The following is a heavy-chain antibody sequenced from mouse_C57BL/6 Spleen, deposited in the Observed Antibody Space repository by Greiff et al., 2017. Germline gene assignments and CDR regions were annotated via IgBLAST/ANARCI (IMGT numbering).Heavy chain of an antibody. V-gene: IGHV1-69*01. D-gene: IGHD4-1*01. CDR1: GYTFTSYW. CDR3: ARWANWDYFDY. Sequence: QVQLQQPGAELVMPGASVKLSCKASGYTFTSYWLHWVKQRPGQGLEWIGELDPSDSYTNYNQKFKGKSTLTVDKSSSTAYMQLSSLTSEDSAVYYCARWANWDYFDYWGQGTTLTVSS. J-gene: IGHJ2*01. CDR2: LDPSDSYT.